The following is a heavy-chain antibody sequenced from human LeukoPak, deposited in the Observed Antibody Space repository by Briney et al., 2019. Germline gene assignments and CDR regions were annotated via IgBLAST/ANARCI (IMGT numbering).Heavy chain of an antibody. CDR1: GGSFSGYY. D-gene: IGHD2-2*01. Sequence: SETLSLTCAVYGGSFSGYYWSWIRQPPGKGLEGIGEINHSGSTNYNPSLKSRVTISVDTSKNQFSLKLSSVTAADTAVYYCARHSWLCSSTSCSFDYWGQGTLVTVSS. CDR2: INHSGST. V-gene: IGHV4-34*01. CDR3: ARHSWLCSSTSCSFDY. J-gene: IGHJ4*02.